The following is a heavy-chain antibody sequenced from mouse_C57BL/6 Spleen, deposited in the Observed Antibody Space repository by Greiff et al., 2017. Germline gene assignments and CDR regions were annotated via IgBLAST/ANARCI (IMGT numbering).Heavy chain of an antibody. D-gene: IGHD1-1*01. J-gene: IGHJ2*01. Sequence: EVQVVESGEGLVKPGGSLKLSCAASGFPFSSYALSWVRQTPEKRLEWVAYISSGGDYFYYAATVKGRFTISRDNARNTLDLQMSSLKAEDTAMYDCTRDHYYGSSYFDYWGQGTTRTVSS. V-gene: IGHV5-9-1*02. CDR1: GFPFSSYA. CDR2: ISSGGDYF. CDR3: TRDHYYGSSYFDY.